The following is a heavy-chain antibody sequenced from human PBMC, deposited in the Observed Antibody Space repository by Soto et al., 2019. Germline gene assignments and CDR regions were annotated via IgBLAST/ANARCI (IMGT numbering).Heavy chain of an antibody. CDR2: LSYDGVYT. J-gene: IGHJ6*02. Sequence: QMRLVESGGGVVQPGRSLRLSCLVSGFTLGYYGTHWVRQAPGKGLEWVAHLSYDGVYTAYADSAKGRFTISSDSSKITLFLQMDSLTTDDTAVYYCAKGQRGSSVGMDVWGQGTNVTVSS. CDR3: AKGQRGSSVGMDV. D-gene: IGHD3-22*01. V-gene: IGHV3-30*18. CDR1: GFTLGYYG.